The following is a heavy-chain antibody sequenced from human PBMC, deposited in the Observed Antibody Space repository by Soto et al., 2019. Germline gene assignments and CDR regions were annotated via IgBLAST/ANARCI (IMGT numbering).Heavy chain of an antibody. V-gene: IGHV3-30-3*01. CDR1: GFTFSSYA. Sequence: GGSLRLSCAASGFTFSSYAMHWVRQAPGKGLEWVALISDDGNNKYYADSVRGRFTISRDNSKNTLYLQMNSLRAEDTAVYYFERVASKLLEWALDYWGQGTRVTVSS. CDR3: ERVASKLLEWALDY. D-gene: IGHD3-3*01. J-gene: IGHJ4*02. CDR2: ISDDGNNK.